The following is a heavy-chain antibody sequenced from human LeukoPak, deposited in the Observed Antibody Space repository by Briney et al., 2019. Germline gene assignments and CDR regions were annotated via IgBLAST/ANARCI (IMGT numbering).Heavy chain of an antibody. Sequence: PPETLSLTCTVSGGSISSYYWSWIRQPPGKGLEWIGYIYHSVDTKYNASLKSRVTISVDTSKSQFSLKLSSVTAADTAVYDCARTSYSSSWYNYWGQGTLVTVSS. D-gene: IGHD6-13*01. J-gene: IGHJ4*02. CDR1: GGSISSYY. CDR3: ARTSYSSSWYNY. V-gene: IGHV4-59*01. CDR2: IYHSVDT.